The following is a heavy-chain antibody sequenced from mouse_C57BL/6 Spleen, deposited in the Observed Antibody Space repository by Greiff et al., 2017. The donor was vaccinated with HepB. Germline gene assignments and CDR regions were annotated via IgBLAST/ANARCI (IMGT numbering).Heavy chain of an antibody. CDR1: GYTFTSYW. D-gene: IGHD1-1*01. CDR3: ARFYGSSYWYFDV. J-gene: IGHJ1*03. V-gene: IGHV1-59*01. Sequence: VQGVESGAELVRPGTSVKLSCKASGYTFTSYWLHWVKQRPGQGLEWIGVIDPSDSYTNYKQKFKGKATFTVDTSSSTAYMQLSSLTSEDSAVYYCARFYGSSYWYFDVWGTGTTVTVSS. CDR2: IDPSDSYT.